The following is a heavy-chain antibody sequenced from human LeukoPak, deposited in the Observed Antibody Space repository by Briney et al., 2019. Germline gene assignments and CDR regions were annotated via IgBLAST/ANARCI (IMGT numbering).Heavy chain of an antibody. V-gene: IGHV1-18*01. CDR3: ARAPRGAYCGGDCGSQH. CDR2: ISAYNGNT. J-gene: IGHJ1*01. Sequence: GASVKVSCKASRYTFTSYGISWVRQAPGQGLEWMGWISAYNGNTNYAQKLQGRVTMTTDTSTSTDYMELRSLRSDDTAVYYCARAPRGAYCGGDCGSQHWGQGALVTVSS. CDR1: RYTFTSYG. D-gene: IGHD2-21*01.